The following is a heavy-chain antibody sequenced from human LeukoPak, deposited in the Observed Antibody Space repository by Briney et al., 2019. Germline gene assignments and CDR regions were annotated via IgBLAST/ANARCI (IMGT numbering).Heavy chain of an antibody. V-gene: IGHV3-7*03. D-gene: IGHD1-26*01. J-gene: IGHJ4*02. Sequence: PGGSLRLSCVASGFTFSNYWMSWVRQAPGKGLEWVANIKQDGSEKYYVDSVKGRFTISRDNAKNSLSLQINSLRAEDTAIYFCARDKIVGATNLDYWGQGTLVTVSS. CDR1: GFTFSNYW. CDR3: ARDKIVGATNLDY. CDR2: IKQDGSEK.